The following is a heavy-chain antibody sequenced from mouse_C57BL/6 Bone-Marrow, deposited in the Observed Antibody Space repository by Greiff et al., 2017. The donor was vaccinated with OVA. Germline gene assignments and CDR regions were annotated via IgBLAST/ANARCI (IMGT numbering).Heavy chain of an antibody. CDR2: ISDGGSYT. CDR3: AREGWALYYFDY. J-gene: IGHJ2*01. Sequence: EVKLVESGGGLVKPGGSLKLSCAASGFTFSGYAMSWVRQTPEKRLEWVATISDGGSYTYYPDNVKGRFTISRDNAKNNLYLQMSHLKSEDTAMYYCAREGWALYYFDYWGQGTTLTVSS. D-gene: IGHD3-3*01. V-gene: IGHV5-4*01. CDR1: GFTFSGYA.